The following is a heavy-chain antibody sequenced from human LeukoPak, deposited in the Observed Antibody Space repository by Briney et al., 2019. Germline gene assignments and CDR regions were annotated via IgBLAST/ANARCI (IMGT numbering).Heavy chain of an antibody. CDR3: ATALAVGAGMWDYYGMDG. J-gene: IGHJ6*02. CDR1: GFTFSNAW. V-gene: IGHV3-15*01. Sequence: GGSLRLSCADSGFTFSNAWMSWVRQAPGKGLEWVGRIKSKTDGGTTDSAAPVKGRFTISRDDSKNTLCLHMNSLKTKDTAVYYCATALAVGAGMWDYYGMDGWGQGTTVTVSS. CDR2: IKSKTDGGTT. D-gene: IGHD6-13*01.